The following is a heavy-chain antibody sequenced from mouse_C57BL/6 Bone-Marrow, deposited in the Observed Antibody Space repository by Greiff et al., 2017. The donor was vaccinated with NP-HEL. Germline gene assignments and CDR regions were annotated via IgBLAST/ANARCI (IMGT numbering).Heavy chain of an antibody. CDR1: GYTFTSYW. V-gene: IGHV1-50*01. Sequence: QVQLQQPGAELVKPGASVKLSCKASGYTFTSYWMQWVKQRPGQGLEWIGEIDPSDSYTNYNQKFKGKATLTVDTSSSTAYMQLSSLTSEDSAVYYCARLGTTVAPFAYWGQGTLVTVSA. CDR2: IDPSDSYT. D-gene: IGHD1-1*01. J-gene: IGHJ3*01. CDR3: ARLGTTVAPFAY.